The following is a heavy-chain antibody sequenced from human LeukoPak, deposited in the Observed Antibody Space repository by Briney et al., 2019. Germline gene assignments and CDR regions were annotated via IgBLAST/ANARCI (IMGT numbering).Heavy chain of an antibody. V-gene: IGHV3-48*03. CDR2: ISSSGSTI. J-gene: IGHJ4*02. CDR3: ARDLPYDSSGYGAGFDY. CDR1: GFTFSSYE. D-gene: IGHD3-22*01. Sequence: QPGGSLRLSCAASGFTFSSYEMNWVRQAPGKGLEWVSYISSSGSTIYYADSVKGRFTISRDNAKNSLYLQMNSLRAEDTAVYYCARDLPYDSSGYGAGFDYWGQGTLVTVSS.